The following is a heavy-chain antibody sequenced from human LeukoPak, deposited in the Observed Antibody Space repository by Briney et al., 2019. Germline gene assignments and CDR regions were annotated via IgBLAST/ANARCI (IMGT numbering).Heavy chain of an antibody. CDR1: SGSISSNNYY. D-gene: IGHD3-9*01. Sequence: MPSESLSLTCTVSSGSISSNNYYWGWIRQPPGKGLEWIGSIYYTGSTSYNPSLKSRVTMSLDALKNQFTLKVTSVTATDTAVYYCARLVSYDVLTENFYKYYMDVWGKGTTVTVSS. V-gene: IGHV4-39*01. CDR2: IYYTGST. CDR3: ARLVSYDVLTENFYKYYMDV. J-gene: IGHJ6*03.